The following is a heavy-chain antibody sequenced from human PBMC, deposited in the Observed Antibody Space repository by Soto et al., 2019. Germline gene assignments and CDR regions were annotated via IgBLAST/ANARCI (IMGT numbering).Heavy chain of an antibody. J-gene: IGHJ4*02. Sequence: EVQLLESGGDLVQPGGSLKLSCAASGLTFSSYALSWVRKAPGKGLEWVSGISGRGDSTYYSASVNGLFTISRDNSKNTLYLQMNSLRAEDTAVYSCAKEQDRYYFDSSAYPTDYWGRGTLVTVSS. CDR2: ISGRGDST. CDR3: AKEQDRYYFDSSAYPTDY. CDR1: GLTFSSYA. D-gene: IGHD3-22*01. V-gene: IGHV3-23*01.